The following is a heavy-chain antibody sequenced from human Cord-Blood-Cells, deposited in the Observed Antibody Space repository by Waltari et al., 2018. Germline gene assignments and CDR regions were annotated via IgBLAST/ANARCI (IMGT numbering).Heavy chain of an antibody. CDR3: AKEGRTTVTTRGAFDY. D-gene: IGHD4-17*01. Sequence: EVQLLESGGGLVQPGGSLRLSCAASGFTLSSYAMSWVRHAPGKGLEWVSAISGSGGSTYHADSVKGRFTISRDNSKNTLYLQMNSLRAEDTAVYYCAKEGRTTVTTRGAFDYWGQGTLVTVSS. CDR2: ISGSGGST. V-gene: IGHV3-23*01. CDR1: GFTLSSYA. J-gene: IGHJ4*02.